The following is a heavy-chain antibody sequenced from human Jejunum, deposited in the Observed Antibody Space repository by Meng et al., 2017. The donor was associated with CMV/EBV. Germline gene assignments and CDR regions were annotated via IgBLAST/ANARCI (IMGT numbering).Heavy chain of an antibody. J-gene: IGHJ6*02. CDR1: GFTFSDYW. CDR3: ARKNGLDV. Sequence: RLSCAASGFTFSDYWMNWVRQAPGKGLEWVANIQQDGSGSYYVDSVEGRFTISRDNVKNSLYLQMNSLRAEDSAVYYCARKNGLDVWGQGTTVTSP. V-gene: IGHV3-7*01. CDR2: IQQDGSGS.